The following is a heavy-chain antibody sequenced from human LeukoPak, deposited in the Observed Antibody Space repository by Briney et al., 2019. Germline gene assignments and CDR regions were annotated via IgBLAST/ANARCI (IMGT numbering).Heavy chain of an antibody. V-gene: IGHV3-21*01. D-gene: IGHD4-17*01. CDR3: ARGVTITEARNDY. CDR1: GFTLTGWS. Sequence: GESLRLSCAASGFTLTGWSMNWVRQAPGKGLEWVSSISSSSSYKYYADSVKGRFTISRDNAKNSLFLQMNSLRAEDMAVYYCARGVTITEARNDYWGQGTLVTVSS. J-gene: IGHJ4*02. CDR2: ISSSSSYK.